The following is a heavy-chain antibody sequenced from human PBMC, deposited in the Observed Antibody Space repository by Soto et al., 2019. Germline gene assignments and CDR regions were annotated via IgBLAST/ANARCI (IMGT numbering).Heavy chain of an antibody. V-gene: IGHV4-39*01. D-gene: IGHD3-3*01. J-gene: IGHJ4*02. CDR1: GGSISSSSYY. CDR3: ARIYYDFWSGYPQSFDY. CDR2: IYYSGST. Sequence: PSETLSLTCTVSGGSISSSSYYWGWIRQPPGKGLEWIGSIYYSGSTYYNPSLKSRVTISVDTSKNQFSLKLSSVTAADTAVYYCARIYYDFWSGYPQSFDYWGQGTLVPVSS.